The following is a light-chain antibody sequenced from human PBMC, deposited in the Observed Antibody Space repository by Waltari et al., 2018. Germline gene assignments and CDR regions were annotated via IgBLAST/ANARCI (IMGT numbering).Light chain of an antibody. CDR3: QTGGHGTWV. CDR1: SGHSTNI. V-gene: IGLV4-69*01. J-gene: IGLJ3*02. Sequence: QLVLTQSPSASASLGASVTLTCTLSSGHSTNIIAWLQQQPEKGPRYLMNVNSDGSHNKGVGIPDRFSGSSSGAERYLTISSRQSEDEADYYCQTGGHGTWVFGGGTRLTVL. CDR2: VNSDGSH.